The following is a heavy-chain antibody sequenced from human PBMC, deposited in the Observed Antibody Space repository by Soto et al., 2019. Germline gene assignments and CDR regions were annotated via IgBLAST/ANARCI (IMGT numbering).Heavy chain of an antibody. CDR3: ARVERGTATTVVDAFDI. Sequence: QVQLQQWGAGLLKPSETLSLTCAVYGGFVTSGSYYWSWIRQPPGKGLEWIGEMSHRGGTHFNPSLKSRVTISVDTSKNQSTLKMSSVTAADTALYYCARVERGTATTVVDAFDIWGPGTMVTVSS. J-gene: IGHJ3*02. CDR1: GGFVTSGSYY. D-gene: IGHD1-1*01. CDR2: MSHRGGT. V-gene: IGHV4-34*01.